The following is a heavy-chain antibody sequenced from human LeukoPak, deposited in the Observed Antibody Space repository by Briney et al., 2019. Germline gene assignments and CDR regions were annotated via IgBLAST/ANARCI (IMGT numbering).Heavy chain of an antibody. V-gene: IGHV4-39*01. CDR1: GGSISSSSYY. CDR2: IYYSGST. CDR3: ARLSRPRAFDY. Sequence: SETLSLTCTVSGGSISSSSYYWGWIRQRPGKGLEWIGSIYYSGSTYYNPSLKSRVSISVDTSKNQFSLKLSSVTAADTAVYYCARLSRPRAFDYWGQGTLVTVSS. J-gene: IGHJ4*02.